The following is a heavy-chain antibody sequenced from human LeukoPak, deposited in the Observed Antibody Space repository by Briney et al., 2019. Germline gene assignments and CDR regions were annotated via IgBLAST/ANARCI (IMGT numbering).Heavy chain of an antibody. CDR2: IYTSGST. CDR3: ARDSNGYSAYYYYGMDV. V-gene: IGHV4-4*07. D-gene: IGHD3-22*01. Sequence: SETLSLTCTVSGGSISSYYWSWIRQPAGKGLEWIGRIYTSGSTNYNPSLKSRVTMSVDTSKNQFSLKLSSVTAADTAVYYCARDSNGYSAYYYYGMDVWGQGTTVTVSS. J-gene: IGHJ6*02. CDR1: GGSISSYY.